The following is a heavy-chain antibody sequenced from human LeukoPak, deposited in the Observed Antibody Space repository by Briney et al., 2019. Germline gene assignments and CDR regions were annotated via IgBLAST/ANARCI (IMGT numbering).Heavy chain of an antibody. CDR3: ARLYSSTWENYFDY. Sequence: GGSLRLSCAASGFTFSSYWMHWVRQAPGKGLAWVSRINTDGSSTSYADSVKGRFTISRDNAKNTLYLQMNSLRAEDTAVYYCARLYSSTWENYFDYWGQGTLVTVSS. CDR2: INTDGSST. CDR1: GFTFSSYW. J-gene: IGHJ4*02. D-gene: IGHD6-13*01. V-gene: IGHV3-74*01.